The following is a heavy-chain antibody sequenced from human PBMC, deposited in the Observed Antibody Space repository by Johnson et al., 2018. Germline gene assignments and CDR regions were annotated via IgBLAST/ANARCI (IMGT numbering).Heavy chain of an antibody. V-gene: IGHV3-74*01. CDR3: ARDPFLGPDPTVTWGWFDP. CDR2: INSDGSST. Sequence: VQLVQSGGGLVQPGGSLRLSCAASGFTFSSYWMHWVRQAPGKGLVWVSRINSDGSSTSYADSVKGRFTISRDNAKNTLYLQMNSLRAEDTAVYYCARDPFLGPDPTVTWGWFDPWGQGTLVTVSS. J-gene: IGHJ5*02. CDR1: GFTFSSYW. D-gene: IGHD4-17*01.